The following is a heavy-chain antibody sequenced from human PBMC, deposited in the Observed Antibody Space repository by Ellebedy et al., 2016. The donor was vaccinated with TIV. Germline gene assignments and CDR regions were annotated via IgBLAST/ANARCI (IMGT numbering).Heavy chain of an antibody. Sequence: GESLKISCAASGFTFSNHFMSWVRQAPGKGLEWVSYISPDSINTNYGDSVKGRFTISRDISKNTLYLQMNSLRAEDTAVYYCARARIEGGNWFDPWGQGTLVTVSS. D-gene: IGHD1-26*01. CDR3: ARARIEGGNWFDP. V-gene: IGHV3-11*06. CDR2: ISPDSINT. J-gene: IGHJ5*02. CDR1: GFTFSNHF.